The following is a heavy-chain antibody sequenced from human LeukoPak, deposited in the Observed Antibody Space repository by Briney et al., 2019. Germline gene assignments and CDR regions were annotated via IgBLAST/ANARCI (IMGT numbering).Heavy chain of an antibody. J-gene: IGHJ4*02. CDR2: FDPEDGET. V-gene: IGHV1-24*01. CDR1: GYTLTELS. CDR3: ATDLIAARPEFDY. D-gene: IGHD6-6*01. Sequence: ASVKVSCKVSGYTLTELSMHWVRQAPGKGLEWMGGFDPEDGETIYAQKFQGRVTMAEDTSTDTAYMGLSSLRSEDTAVYYCATDLIAARPEFDYWGQGTLVTVSS.